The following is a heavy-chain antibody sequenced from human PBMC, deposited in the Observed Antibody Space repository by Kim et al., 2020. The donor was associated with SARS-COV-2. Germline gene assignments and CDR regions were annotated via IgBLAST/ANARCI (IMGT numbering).Heavy chain of an antibody. CDR3: AKENARYYDFWSGYLENYGMDV. J-gene: IGHJ6*02. CDR2: ISYDGSNK. V-gene: IGHV3-30*18. Sequence: GGSLRLSCAASGFTFSSYGMHWVRQAPGKGLEWVAVISYDGSNKYYADSVKGRFTISRDNSKNTLYLQMNSLRAEDTAVYYCAKENARYYDFWSGYLENYGMDVWGQGTTVTVSS. D-gene: IGHD3-3*01. CDR1: GFTFSSYG.